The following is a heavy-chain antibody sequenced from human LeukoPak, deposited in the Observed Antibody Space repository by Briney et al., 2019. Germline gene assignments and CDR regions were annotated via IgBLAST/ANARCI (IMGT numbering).Heavy chain of an antibody. CDR1: GGSFSGCY. V-gene: IGHV4-34*01. CDR3: ARLGRTPFDY. Sequence: SETLSLTCAVYGGSFSGCYWSWIRQPPGKGLEWIGEINHSGSTNYNPSLKSRVTISVDTSKNQFSLKLSSVTAADTAAYYCARLGRTPFDYWGQGTLVTVSS. D-gene: IGHD2-15*01. J-gene: IGHJ4*02. CDR2: INHSGST.